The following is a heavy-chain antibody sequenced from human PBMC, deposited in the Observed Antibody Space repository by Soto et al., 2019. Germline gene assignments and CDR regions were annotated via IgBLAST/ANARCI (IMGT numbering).Heavy chain of an antibody. Sequence: QVQLVESGGGVVQPGRSLRLSCAASGFTFSSYGMHWVRQAPGKGLEWVAVISYDGSNKYYADSVKGRITISRDNSKHTLYLQMNSLRAEDTAVYYCEKGQWFGELSRPDYWGQGTLVTVSS. CDR1: GFTFSSYG. V-gene: IGHV3-30*18. J-gene: IGHJ4*02. CDR2: ISYDGSNK. D-gene: IGHD3-10*01. CDR3: EKGQWFGELSRPDY.